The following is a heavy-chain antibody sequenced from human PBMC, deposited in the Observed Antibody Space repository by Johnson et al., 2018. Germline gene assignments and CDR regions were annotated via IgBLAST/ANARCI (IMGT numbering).Heavy chain of an antibody. J-gene: IGHJ6*03. Sequence: QVQLQESGPGLVKPSETLSLTCTVSGGSISSSSYYWGWIRQPPGKGLEWIGSIYYSGSTYYNPSLKSRVTISVDTSKNQFSLKLSSVTAADTAVYYCARDLGSTVAYYYYYYMDVWGKGTTVTVSS. CDR3: ARDLGSTVAYYYYYYMDV. CDR2: IYYSGST. V-gene: IGHV4-39*07. D-gene: IGHD4-23*01. CDR1: GGSISSSSYY.